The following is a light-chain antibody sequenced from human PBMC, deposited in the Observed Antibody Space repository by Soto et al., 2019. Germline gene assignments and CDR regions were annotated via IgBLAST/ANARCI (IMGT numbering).Light chain of an antibody. CDR2: AAS. V-gene: IGKV1-39*01. CDR1: QSISTY. Sequence: DIQMTQSPSSLSASVGDRVTISCRASQSISTYLNWYQQKPGKAPKILSYAASSLQSGVPSRFSGSGSGTDFTLTLSSLQPEDFATYYCQQSYSILRYSFGQGTKVEIK. J-gene: IGKJ2*03. CDR3: QQSYSILRYS.